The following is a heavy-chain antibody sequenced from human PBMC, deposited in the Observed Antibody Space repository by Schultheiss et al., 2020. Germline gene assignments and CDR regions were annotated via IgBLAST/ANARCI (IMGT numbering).Heavy chain of an antibody. D-gene: IGHD6-19*01. CDR2: MNPNSGNT. J-gene: IGHJ5*02. V-gene: IGHV1-8*01. Sequence: ASVKVSCKASGYTFTSYDINWVRQATGQGLEWMGWMNPNSGNTGYAQKFQGRVTMTRNTSISTAYMELSSLRSEDTAVYYCARSRGMWLVKRKNWFDPWGQRTLVTVSS. CDR3: ARSRGMWLVKRKNWFDP. CDR1: GYTFTSYD.